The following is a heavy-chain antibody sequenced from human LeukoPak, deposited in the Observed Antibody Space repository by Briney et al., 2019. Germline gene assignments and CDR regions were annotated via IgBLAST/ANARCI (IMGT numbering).Heavy chain of an antibody. Sequence: SETLSLTCTVSGGSISSSSYYWGWIRQPPGKGLEWIGSIYYSGSTYHNPSLKSRVTISVDTSKNQFSLKLSSVTAADTAVYYCASSGGGYDFWSGYYNNWFDPWGQGTLVTVSS. CDR3: ASSGGGYDFWSGYYNNWFDP. D-gene: IGHD3-3*01. J-gene: IGHJ5*02. CDR2: IYYSGST. V-gene: IGHV4-39*01. CDR1: GGSISSSSYY.